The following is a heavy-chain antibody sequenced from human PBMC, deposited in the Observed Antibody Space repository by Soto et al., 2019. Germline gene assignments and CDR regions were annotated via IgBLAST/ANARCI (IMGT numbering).Heavy chain of an antibody. Sequence: GGSLRLSCAASGFTFSSYAMHWVRQAPGKGLEWVAVISYDGSNKYYADSVKGRFTISRDNSKNTLYLQMNSLRAEDTAVYYCARSLFVVVVAANYWGQGTLVTVSS. J-gene: IGHJ4*02. D-gene: IGHD2-15*01. CDR3: ARSLFVVVVAANY. V-gene: IGHV3-30-3*01. CDR1: GFTFSSYA. CDR2: ISYDGSNK.